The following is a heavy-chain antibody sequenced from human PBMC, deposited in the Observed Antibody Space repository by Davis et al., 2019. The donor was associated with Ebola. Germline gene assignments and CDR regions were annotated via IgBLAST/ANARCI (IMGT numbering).Heavy chain of an antibody. CDR3: ARNAAYYYGMDV. J-gene: IGHJ6*02. Sequence: PGGSLRLSCAASGFTFSSYWMHWVRQAPGKGLVWVSRINSDGSSTSYADSVKGRFTISRDNAKNTLYLQMNSLRAEDTAVYYCARNAAYYYGMDVWGQGTTVTVSS. D-gene: IGHD6-13*01. CDR1: GFTFSSYW. V-gene: IGHV3-74*01. CDR2: INSDGSST.